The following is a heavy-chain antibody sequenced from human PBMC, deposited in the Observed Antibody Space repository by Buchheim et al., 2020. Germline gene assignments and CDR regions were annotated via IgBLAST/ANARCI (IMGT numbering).Heavy chain of an antibody. D-gene: IGHD2-15*01. J-gene: IGHJ6*02. CDR3: ARRSGGSWGNDYYYYGMDV. V-gene: IGHV4-30-4*07. Sequence: QVQLQESGPGLVKPSQTLSLTCAVSGGSISSGGYSWSWIRQPPGKGLEWIGYIYYSGSTYYNPSLKSRVTISLDTSKNQFSLKLSSVTAADTAVYYCARRSGGSWGNDYYYYGMDVWGQGTT. CDR1: GGSISSGGYS. CDR2: IYYSGST.